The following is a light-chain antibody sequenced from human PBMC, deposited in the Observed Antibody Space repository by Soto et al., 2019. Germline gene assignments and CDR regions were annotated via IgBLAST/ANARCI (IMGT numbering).Light chain of an antibody. CDR3: AVWDDSLNGVL. CDR2: TNN. V-gene: IGLV1-44*01. Sequence: QSVLTQSPSTSGTPGQRVTISCSGSSSNIGGNIVNWYQKIPGTAPKLLIYTNNQRPSGIPDRFSGSKSGTSASLAISGLQSEDEADYYCAVWDDSLNGVLFGGGTKLTVL. CDR1: SSNIGGNI. J-gene: IGLJ2*01.